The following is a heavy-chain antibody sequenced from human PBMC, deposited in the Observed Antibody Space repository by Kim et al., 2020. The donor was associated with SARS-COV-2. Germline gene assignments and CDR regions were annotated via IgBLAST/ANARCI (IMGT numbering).Heavy chain of an antibody. CDR2: IIPIFGTA. D-gene: IGHD4-17*01. CDR1: GGTFSSYA. Sequence: SVKVSCKASGGTFSSYAISWVRQAPGQGLEWMGGIIPIFGTANYAQKFQGRVTITADESTSTAYMELSSLRSEDTAVYYCARAPDYGALSYYYGMDVWGQGTTVTVSS. J-gene: IGHJ6*02. CDR3: ARAPDYGALSYYYGMDV. V-gene: IGHV1-69*13.